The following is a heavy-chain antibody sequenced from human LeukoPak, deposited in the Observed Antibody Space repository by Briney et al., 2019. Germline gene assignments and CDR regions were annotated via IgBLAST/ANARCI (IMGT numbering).Heavy chain of an antibody. CDR2: IYHSGST. CDR1: GGSISSGGYS. D-gene: IGHD6-6*01. J-gene: IGHJ4*02. Sequence: SETLSLTCAVSGGSISSGGYSWSWIRQPPGKGLEWIGYIYHSGSTYYNPSLKSRVTISVDTSKNQFSLKLSSVTAADTAVYYCARDRSLGLFDYWGQGTLVTVSS. V-gene: IGHV4-30-2*05. CDR3: ARDRSLGLFDY.